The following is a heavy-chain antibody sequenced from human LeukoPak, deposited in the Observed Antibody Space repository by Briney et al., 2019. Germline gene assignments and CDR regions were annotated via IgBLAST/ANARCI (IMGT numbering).Heavy chain of an antibody. D-gene: IGHD2-2*02. Sequence: PGGSLRLSCLASGFTVSTSYMSWVRQAPGRGLEWVSVIYSGGNTYYADSVKGRFIISRDNSKNTLYLQMNSLRVGDTAVFYCAKLPIEVPAAIPGSVFDFWGLGTVVTVSS. CDR3: AKLPIEVPAAIPGSVFDF. CDR2: IYSGGNT. J-gene: IGHJ3*01. V-gene: IGHV3-66*01. CDR1: GFTVSTSY.